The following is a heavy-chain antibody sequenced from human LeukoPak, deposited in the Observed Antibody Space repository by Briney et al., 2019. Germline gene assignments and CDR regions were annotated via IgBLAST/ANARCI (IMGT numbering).Heavy chain of an antibody. CDR1: GGIFNDYS. Sequence: AASVKVSCKASGGIFNDYSISWVRQAPGQGLEWMGRTIPILNVPNYAQKFEGRVTITADKSTNTAYMELSSLKSEDTAVYFCARDRPRARYFDYWGQGTLVTVSS. V-gene: IGHV1-69*04. CDR2: TIPILNVP. CDR3: ARDRPRARYFDY. J-gene: IGHJ4*02. D-gene: IGHD2-15*01.